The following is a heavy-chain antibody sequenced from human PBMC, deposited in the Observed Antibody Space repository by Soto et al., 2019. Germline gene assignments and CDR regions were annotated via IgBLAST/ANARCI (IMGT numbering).Heavy chain of an antibody. CDR2: IRSKANSYAT. CDR1: GFTFDDYA. Sequence: GGSLRLSCAASGFTFDDYAMHWVRQAPGKGLEWVGRIRSKANSYATAYAASVKGRFTISRDDSKNTAYLQMNSLKTEDTAVYYCTRYSSSAGNWYFDLWGRGTLVTVSS. J-gene: IGHJ2*01. CDR3: TRYSSSAGNWYFDL. D-gene: IGHD6-6*01. V-gene: IGHV3-73*01.